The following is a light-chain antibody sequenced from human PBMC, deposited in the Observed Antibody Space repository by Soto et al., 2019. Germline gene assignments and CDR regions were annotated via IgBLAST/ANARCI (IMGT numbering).Light chain of an antibody. J-gene: IGLJ1*01. V-gene: IGLV1-44*01. CDR3: AAWDASLNCYV. CDR2: NSY. Sequence: QSALTQPPTASGTPGQRVTISCSGSSSNIGSKTVNWYQQLPGTVPKLLIYNSYQRPSGVPDRFSGSESGTSASLAISGLQSEDEADYYCAAWDASLNCYVFGAGTKVTVL. CDR1: SSNIGSKT.